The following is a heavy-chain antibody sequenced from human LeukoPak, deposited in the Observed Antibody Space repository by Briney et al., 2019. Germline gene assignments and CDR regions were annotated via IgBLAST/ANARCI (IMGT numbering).Heavy chain of an antibody. CDR1: GFTFNDYG. CDR3: ARRDIVVLPAAIFGAFDI. D-gene: IGHD2-2*02. V-gene: IGHV3-20*04. CDR2: INWNGGST. J-gene: IGHJ3*02. Sequence: SGGSLRLSCAASGFTFNDYGMSWVRQAPGKGLEWVSGINWNGGSTVYADSVKGRFTISRDNAKKSLYMQMNSLRAEDTALYYCARRDIVVLPAAIFGAFDIWGQGTMVTVSS.